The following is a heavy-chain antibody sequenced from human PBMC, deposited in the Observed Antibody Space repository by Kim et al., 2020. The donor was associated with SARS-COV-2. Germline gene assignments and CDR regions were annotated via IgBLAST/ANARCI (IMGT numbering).Heavy chain of an antibody. CDR3: AKESGSGRYYAWTYYCYGMDV. CDR2: ISYDGSNK. V-gene: IGHV3-30*18. CDR1: GFTFSSYG. D-gene: IGHD3-10*01. Sequence: GGSLRLSCAASGFTFSSYGMHWVRQAPGKGLEWVAVISYDGSNKYYADPVKGRFTISRDNSKNTLYLQMNSLRAEDTAVYYCAKESGSGRYYAWTYYCYGMDVWGQGTTVTVSS. J-gene: IGHJ6*02.